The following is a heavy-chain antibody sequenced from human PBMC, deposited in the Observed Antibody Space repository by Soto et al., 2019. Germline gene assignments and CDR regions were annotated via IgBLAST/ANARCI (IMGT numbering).Heavy chain of an antibody. CDR2: IWYDGSNK. CDR1: GFTFSSYG. V-gene: IGHV3-33*01. CDR3: ARIVGATNY. J-gene: IGHJ4*02. Sequence: QVQLVESGGGVVQPGRSLRLSCAASGFTFSSYGMHWVRQAPGKGLEWGAVIWYDGSNKYYADSVKGRFTISRDNSKNTLYLQMNSLRAEDTAVYYCARIVGATNYWGQGTLVTVSS. D-gene: IGHD1-26*01.